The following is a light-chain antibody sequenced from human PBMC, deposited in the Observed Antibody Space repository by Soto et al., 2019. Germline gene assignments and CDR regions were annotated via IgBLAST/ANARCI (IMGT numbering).Light chain of an antibody. J-gene: IGKJ5*01. CDR2: AAS. CDR3: QQANSFPIT. V-gene: IGKV1-12*01. Sequence: DIQMTQSPSTVSAYVGDSVTITCRASQSITTWLAWYQQRPGKAPKLLIYAASSLQSGVPSRFSGSGSGTDFTLTISSLQPEDFATYYCQQANSFPITFGQGTRLEIK. CDR1: QSITTW.